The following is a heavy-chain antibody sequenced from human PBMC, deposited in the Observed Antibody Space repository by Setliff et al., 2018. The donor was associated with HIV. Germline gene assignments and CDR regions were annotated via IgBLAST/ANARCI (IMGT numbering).Heavy chain of an antibody. CDR3: ARGNYDTSDYYTNFYYYYMDV. J-gene: IGHJ6*03. CDR2: IYATGST. Sequence: SETLSLTCTVSGGSISSRTYYWSWIRQPAGKGPEWIGHIYATGSTSYSPSLRGRVTMSVDPSKNQFSLKLNSVTAADTAIYYCARGNYDTSDYYTNFYYYYMDVWGKGTAVTVSS. V-gene: IGHV4-61*10. D-gene: IGHD3-22*01. CDR1: GGSISSRTYY.